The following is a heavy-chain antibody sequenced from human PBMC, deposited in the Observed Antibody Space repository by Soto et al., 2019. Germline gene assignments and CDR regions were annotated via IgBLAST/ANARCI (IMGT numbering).Heavy chain of an antibody. D-gene: IGHD1-7*01. J-gene: IGHJ4*02. CDR1: GFSFRSYG. Sequence: PGGSLRLSCVASGFSFRSYGMHWVRQAPGKGLEWVAVIWFDGSQKHYVDSVQGRFTVSRDNSKDTLSLQMNSLRVEDTAVYYCVRGELRPRFDYWGQGTLVTVSS. V-gene: IGHV3-33*08. CDR2: IWFDGSQK. CDR3: VRGELRPRFDY.